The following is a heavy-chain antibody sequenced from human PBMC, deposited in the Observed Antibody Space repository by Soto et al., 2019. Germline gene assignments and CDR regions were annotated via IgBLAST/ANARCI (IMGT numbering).Heavy chain of an antibody. D-gene: IGHD4-17*01. Sequence: ASVKVSCKASGDTFTGYGISWVRQAPGQGLEWMGWISAYNGNTNYAQKLQGRVTMTTDTSPSTAYMEPRRLRSDDTAVPYCARWALGPYGPYAKRKPDLDHWGQRPLVTVSS. J-gene: IGHJ4*02. CDR2: ISAYNGNT. CDR3: ARWALGPYGPYAKRKPDLDH. V-gene: IGHV1-18*01. CDR1: GDTFTGYG.